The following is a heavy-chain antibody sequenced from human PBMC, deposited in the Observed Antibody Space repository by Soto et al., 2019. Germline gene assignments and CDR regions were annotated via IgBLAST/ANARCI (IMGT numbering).Heavy chain of an antibody. J-gene: IGHJ6*03. D-gene: IGHD3-10*01. CDR1: GYTFTSYD. Sequence: ASVKVSCKASGYTFTSYDINWVRQATGQGLEWMGWMNPNSGNTGYAQKFQGRVTMTRNTSISTAYMELSSLRSEDTAVYYCARVGFGELFGYYYMDVWGKGTTVTVSS. CDR2: MNPNSGNT. CDR3: ARVGFGELFGYYYMDV. V-gene: IGHV1-8*01.